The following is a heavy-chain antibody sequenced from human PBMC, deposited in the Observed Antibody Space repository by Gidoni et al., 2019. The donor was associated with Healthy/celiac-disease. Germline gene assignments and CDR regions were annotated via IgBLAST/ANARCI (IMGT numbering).Heavy chain of an antibody. D-gene: IGHD2-2*03. CDR3: TRVDSLDY. J-gene: IGHJ4*02. CDR2: IRSKAYGGTT. V-gene: IGHV3-49*04. Sequence: EVQLVESGGGLVQPGRSLRLSCTASGFTFGDYAMSWVRQAPGKGLEWVGFIRSKAYGGTTEYAASVKGRFTISRDDSKSIAYLQMNSLKTEDTAVYYCTRVDSLDYWGQGTLVTVSS. CDR1: GFTFGDYA.